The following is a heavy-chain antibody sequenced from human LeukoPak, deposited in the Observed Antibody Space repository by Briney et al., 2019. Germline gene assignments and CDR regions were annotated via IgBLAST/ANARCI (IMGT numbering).Heavy chain of an antibody. J-gene: IGHJ4*02. CDR1: GYTFTGYY. Sequence: ASVKVSCKASGYTFTGYYMHWVRQAPGQGLEWMGWINPNSGGTSYAQKFQGRVTMTRDTSTSTVYMELSSPRSEDTAVYYCARGITIFGVVTYFDYWGQGTLVTVSS. D-gene: IGHD3-3*01. CDR2: INPNSGGT. V-gene: IGHV1-2*02. CDR3: ARGITIFGVVTYFDY.